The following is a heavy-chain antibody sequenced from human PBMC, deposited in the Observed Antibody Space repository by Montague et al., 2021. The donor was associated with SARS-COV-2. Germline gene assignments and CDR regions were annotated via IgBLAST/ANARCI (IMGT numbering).Heavy chain of an antibody. CDR1: GGSISSSSYY. Sequence: SETLSLTCTVSGGSISSSSYYWGWIRQPPGKGLEWIGSIYYSGSTYYNPSLKSRVTISVDTSKNQFSLKLGSVTAADTAVYYCAITYYYGSGSYYWYFDLWGRGTLVTVSS. CDR2: IYYSGST. D-gene: IGHD3-10*01. CDR3: AITYYYGSGSYYWYFDL. V-gene: IGHV4-39*01. J-gene: IGHJ2*01.